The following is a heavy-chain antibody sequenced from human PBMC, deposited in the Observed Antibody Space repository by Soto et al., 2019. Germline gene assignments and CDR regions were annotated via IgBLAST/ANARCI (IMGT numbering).Heavy chain of an antibody. Sequence: NPSETLSLTCAVYGGSFSGYYWSWIRQPPGKGLEWIGEINHSGSTNYNPSLKSRVTISVDTSKNQFSLKLSSVTAADTAVYYCARVGRLRYFDWLPDYWGQGTLVTVSS. J-gene: IGHJ4*02. CDR3: ARVGRLRYFDWLPDY. V-gene: IGHV4-34*01. CDR1: GGSFSGYY. CDR2: INHSGST. D-gene: IGHD3-9*01.